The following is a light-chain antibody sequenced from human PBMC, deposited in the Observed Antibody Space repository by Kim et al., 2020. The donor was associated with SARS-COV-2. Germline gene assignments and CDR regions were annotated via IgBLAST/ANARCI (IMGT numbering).Light chain of an antibody. Sequence: QSVLTQSPSASGTPGQGVNISCSGTSSNIGRNSVNWYQGVAGTAPRLLLFQNSQRLLGVPDRFSGSKSGTFASLAISGLQSEDEAVYYCAAWDDSLNGPVFGGGTHLAVL. CDR3: AAWDDSLNGPV. V-gene: IGLV1-44*01. J-gene: IGLJ3*02. CDR2: QNS. CDR1: SSNIGRNS.